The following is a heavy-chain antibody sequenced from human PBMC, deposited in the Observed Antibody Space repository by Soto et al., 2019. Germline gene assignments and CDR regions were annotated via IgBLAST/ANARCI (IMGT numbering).Heavy chain of an antibody. CDR1: GLTFDDYA. J-gene: IGHJ5*02. CDR3: AKAHNYYDTSGNWFDP. CDR2: ISWNSNTI. V-gene: IGHV3-9*01. Sequence: GGSLRLSCAVSGLTFDDYAMHWVRQAPGKGLEWVSGISWNSNTIGYADSVKGRFTISRDNAKNSLYLQMNSLRAEDTALYYCAKAHNYYDTSGNWFDPWGQGTLVTVSS. D-gene: IGHD3-22*01.